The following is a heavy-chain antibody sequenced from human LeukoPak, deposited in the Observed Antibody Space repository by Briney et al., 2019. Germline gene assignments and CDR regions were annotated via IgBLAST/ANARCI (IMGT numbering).Heavy chain of an antibody. CDR3: ARGEYQLLYVLDY. Sequence: PGGSLRLSCAASGFTFSSYSMNWVRQAPGKGLEWVSSISSSSSYIYYADSVKGRFTISRDNAKNSLYLQMNSLRAEDTAVYSCARGEYQLLYVLDYWGQGTLVTVSS. CDR1: GFTFSSYS. CDR2: ISSSSSYI. V-gene: IGHV3-21*01. D-gene: IGHD2-2*02. J-gene: IGHJ4*02.